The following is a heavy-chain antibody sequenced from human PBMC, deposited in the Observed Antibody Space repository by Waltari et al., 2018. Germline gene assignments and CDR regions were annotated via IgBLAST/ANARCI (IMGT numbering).Heavy chain of an antibody. Sequence: QVQLQESGPGLVKPSETLALPCTVSGGSRSRYYWGWLRPPPGEGLEWIGDIYYSGSTNYNPSLKSRVTISVDTSKNQFSLKLSSVTAADTAVYYCARVWGSPKEGYYYYYYMDVWGKGTTVTISS. CDR1: GGSRSRYY. CDR3: ARVWGSPKEGYYYYYYMDV. V-gene: IGHV4-59*01. CDR2: IYYSGST. D-gene: IGHD3-10*01. J-gene: IGHJ6*03.